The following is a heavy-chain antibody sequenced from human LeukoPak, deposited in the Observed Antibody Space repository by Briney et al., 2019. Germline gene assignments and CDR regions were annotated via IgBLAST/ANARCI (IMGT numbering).Heavy chain of an antibody. V-gene: IGHV1-18*01. CDR1: GYTFSSYG. D-gene: IGHD6-13*01. CDR3: ARIAERHLRHYFDY. Sequence: VASVKVSCKASGYTFSSYGSSWVPHAPGQGLEWMAWTSAYNGDTNYVQKFQGRVILTTDTSTSTAYIELRSLRSDDTAVYYCARIAERHLRHYFDYWGQGTPVTVSS. J-gene: IGHJ4*02. CDR2: TSAYNGDT.